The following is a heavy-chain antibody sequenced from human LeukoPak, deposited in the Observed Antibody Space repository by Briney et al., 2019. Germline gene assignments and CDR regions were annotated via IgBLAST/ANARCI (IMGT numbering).Heavy chain of an antibody. Sequence: GGSLRLSCAASGFTFSSYWMSWVRQAPGKGLEWVANIKQDGSEKYYVDSVKGRFTISRDNAKNSLYLQMNSLRAEDTAVYYCARADYSNSARGRGWFDPWGQGTLVTVSS. J-gene: IGHJ5*02. V-gene: IGHV3-7*01. D-gene: IGHD4-11*01. CDR1: GFTFSSYW. CDR2: IKQDGSEK. CDR3: ARADYSNSARGRGWFDP.